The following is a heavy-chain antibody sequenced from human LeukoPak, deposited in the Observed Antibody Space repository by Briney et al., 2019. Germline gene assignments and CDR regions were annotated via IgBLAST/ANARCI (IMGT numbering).Heavy chain of an antibody. CDR3: ARLGTGYSLSY. CDR1: GYSFTAYS. CDR2: IHPHSGGT. V-gene: IGHV1-2*02. Sequence: ASVKVSCKASGYSFTAYSIVWVRQAPGQGLEWMGWIHPHSGGTEYVKRFQGRVTMTRDTAISTAYMEANSLGNDDAAVYYCARLGTGYSLSYWGQGTQVIVSS. D-gene: IGHD5-18*01. J-gene: IGHJ4*02.